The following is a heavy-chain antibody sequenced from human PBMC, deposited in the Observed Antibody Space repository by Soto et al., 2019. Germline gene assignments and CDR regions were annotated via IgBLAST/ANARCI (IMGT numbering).Heavy chain of an antibody. CDR1: GGSISSGGYY. D-gene: IGHD2-2*01. V-gene: IGHV4-31*03. CDR3: ASILVPAAHSAYYYYYYGIDV. CDR2: IYYSGST. J-gene: IGHJ6*02. Sequence: QVQLRGSGPGLVKPSQTLSLTCTVSGGSISSGGYYWSWIRQHPGKGLEWIGYIYYSGSTYYNPSLKSRVTISVDTSKNQFSLKLSSVTAADTAVYYCASILVPAAHSAYYYYYYGIDVWGQGTTVTVSS.